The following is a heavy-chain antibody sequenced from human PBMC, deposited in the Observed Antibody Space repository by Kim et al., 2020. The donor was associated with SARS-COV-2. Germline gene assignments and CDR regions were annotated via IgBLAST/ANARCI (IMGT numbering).Heavy chain of an antibody. Sequence: ASVKVSCKASGYTFTSYYMHWVRQAPGQGLEWMGIINPSGGSTSYAQKFQGRVTMTRDTSTSTVYMELSSLRSEDTAVYYCASRVFDWVEYYYGMDVWGQGTTVTVSS. CDR2: INPSGGST. D-gene: IGHD3-9*01. CDR1: GYTFTSYY. CDR3: ASRVFDWVEYYYGMDV. V-gene: IGHV1-46*01. J-gene: IGHJ6*02.